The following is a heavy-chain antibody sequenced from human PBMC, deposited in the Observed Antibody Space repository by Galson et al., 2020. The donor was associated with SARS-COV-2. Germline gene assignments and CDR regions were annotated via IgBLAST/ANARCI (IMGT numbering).Heavy chain of an antibody. D-gene: IGHD1-26*01. Sequence: SETLSLTCTVSGGSITSDGSYWSWIRQHPGKGLEWIGYIFYSGFTYYNPSLKSRVTMSLDTSKNQFSLRLTSVPAADTAVYYRASGLGGDYWGQGTLVTVTS. CDR3: ASGLGGDY. CDR1: GGSITSDGSY. V-gene: IGHV4-31*03. J-gene: IGHJ4*02. CDR2: IFYSGFT.